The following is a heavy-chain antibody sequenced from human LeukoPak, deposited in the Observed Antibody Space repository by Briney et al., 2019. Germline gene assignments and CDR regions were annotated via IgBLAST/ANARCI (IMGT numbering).Heavy chain of an antibody. Sequence: GGSLRLSCAASGFIFTNAWMNWVRQAPGKGLEWVGRIKSKTDGGTADYAAPVKGRFTVSRDDSKKMLYLQMNSLKTEDTGVYYCTSSSRDWGQGTLVTVSS. D-gene: IGHD6-13*01. V-gene: IGHV3-15*01. J-gene: IGHJ4*02. CDR3: TSSSRD. CDR1: GFIFTNAW. CDR2: IKSKTDGGTA.